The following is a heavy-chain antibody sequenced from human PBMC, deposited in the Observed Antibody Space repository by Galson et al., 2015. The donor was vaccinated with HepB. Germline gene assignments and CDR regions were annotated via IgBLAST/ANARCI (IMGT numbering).Heavy chain of an antibody. CDR3: AILYNSGWYLHDGVDI. Sequence: QSGAEVKKPGESLRISCKGSGYSFTSYWISWVRQVPGKGLEWMGRIDPSDSYTNYSPSFQGHVTISTDKSISTAYLQWSSLKASDTAMYYCAILYNSGWYLHDGVDIWGQGTMVTVSS. CDR1: GYSFTSYW. CDR2: IDPSDSYT. J-gene: IGHJ3*02. D-gene: IGHD6-19*01. V-gene: IGHV5-10-1*01.